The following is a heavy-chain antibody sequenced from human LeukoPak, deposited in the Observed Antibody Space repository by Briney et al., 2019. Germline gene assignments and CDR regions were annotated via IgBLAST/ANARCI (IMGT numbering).Heavy chain of an antibody. CDR1: GGSVTSYY. CDR3: ARGYCSDERCPVFPS. Sequence: SETLALTCSVSGGSVTSYYRNWVRQTPGKGLEWIGYISSSETTDYGPSFKSRVTMSLDTSKNQFSLNLSSVTAADTGVYYCARGYCSDERCPVFPSWGQGTLVTVSS. D-gene: IGHD2-15*01. CDR2: ISSSETT. J-gene: IGHJ5*02. V-gene: IGHV4-59*02.